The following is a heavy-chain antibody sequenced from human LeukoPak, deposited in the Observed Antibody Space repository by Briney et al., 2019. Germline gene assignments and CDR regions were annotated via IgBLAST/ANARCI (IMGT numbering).Heavy chain of an antibody. Sequence: SETLSLTCAVYGGSFSGYYWSWIRQPPGKGLEWIGEINHSGSTNYNPSLKSRVTISVDTSKNQFSLKLSSVTAADTAVYYCARGTPILTGYSSYFDYWGQGTLVTVS. D-gene: IGHD3-9*01. V-gene: IGHV4-34*01. J-gene: IGHJ4*02. CDR1: GGSFSGYY. CDR2: INHSGST. CDR3: ARGTPILTGYSSYFDY.